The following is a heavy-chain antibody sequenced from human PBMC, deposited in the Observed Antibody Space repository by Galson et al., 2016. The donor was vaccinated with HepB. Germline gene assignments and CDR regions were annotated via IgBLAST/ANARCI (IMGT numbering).Heavy chain of an antibody. D-gene: IGHD3-10*01. CDR3: ARLGLGDLLHAVVL. J-gene: IGHJ4*02. CDR1: GYNFAHFW. CDR2: IYPGDSDT. V-gene: IGHV5-51*01. Sequence: QSGAEVTKPEESLKISCTGSGYNFAHFWIGWVRQMPGKGLEWMGMIYPGDSDTRYSPSFQGQVFISADKSINTAYLQWRSLKASDTARYYCARLGLGDLLHAVVLWGQGTLVTVSS.